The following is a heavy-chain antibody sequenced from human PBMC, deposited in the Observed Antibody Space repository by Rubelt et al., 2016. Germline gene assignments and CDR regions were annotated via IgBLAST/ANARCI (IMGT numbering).Heavy chain of an antibody. CDR2: INHSGST. V-gene: IGHV4-34*01. CDR1: GGSFSGYY. CDR3: ARGGWLQWL. J-gene: IGHJ4*02. D-gene: IGHD5-24*01. Sequence: QVQLQQWGAGLLKPSETLSLTCAVYGGSFSGYYWSWIRQPPGKGLEWIGEINHSGSTNYNPSLKRRVTISVETSKNQFSLKLGSVTAADTAVYYCARGGWLQWLWGQGTLVTVSS.